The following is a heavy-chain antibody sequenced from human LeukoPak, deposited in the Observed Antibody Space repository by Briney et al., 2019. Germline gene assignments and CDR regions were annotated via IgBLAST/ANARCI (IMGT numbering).Heavy chain of an antibody. CDR2: ISSSSSYI. CDR3: ARSRELRFLEWLPNDY. D-gene: IGHD3-3*01. Sequence: GGSLRLSCAASGFTFSSYSMNWVRQAPGKGPEWVSSISSSSSYIYYADSVKGRFTISRDNAKNSLYLQMNSLRAEDTAVYYCARSRELRFLEWLPNDYWGQGTLVTVSS. CDR1: GFTFSSYS. V-gene: IGHV3-21*01. J-gene: IGHJ4*02.